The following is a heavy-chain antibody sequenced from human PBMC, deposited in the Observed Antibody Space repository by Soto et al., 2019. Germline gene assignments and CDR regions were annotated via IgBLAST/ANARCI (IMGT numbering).Heavy chain of an antibody. D-gene: IGHD5-18*01. CDR1: GGSISSGDYY. CDR3: ARVPITAMDARYYFDY. J-gene: IGHJ4*02. Sequence: SETLSLTCTVSGGSISSGDYYWSWIRQPPGKGLEWIGYIYYSGSTYYNPSLKSRVTISVDTSKNQFSLKLSSVTAADTAVYYCARVPITAMDARYYFDYWGQGTLVTVSS. V-gene: IGHV4-30-4*01. CDR2: IYYSGST.